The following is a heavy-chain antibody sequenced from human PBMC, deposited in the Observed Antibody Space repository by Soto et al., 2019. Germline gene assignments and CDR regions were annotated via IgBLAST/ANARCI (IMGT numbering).Heavy chain of an antibody. CDR1: GGSMSSYY. J-gene: IGHJ4*02. D-gene: IGHD2-15*01. V-gene: IGHV4-59*01. CDR3: ARADPDASVGY. CDR2: ISYSGST. Sequence: KTSETLSLTCTVSGGSMSSYYWTWLRQSPGRGLEWIGYISYSGSTYYNPSLKSRVTISADTSKNKFSLRMNSMIAADTAVYYCARADPDASVGYWGQGTLVTVSS.